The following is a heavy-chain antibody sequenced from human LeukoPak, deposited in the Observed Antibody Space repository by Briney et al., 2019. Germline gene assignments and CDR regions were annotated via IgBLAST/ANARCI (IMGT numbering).Heavy chain of an antibody. V-gene: IGHV4-59*08. J-gene: IGHJ4*02. CDR1: GGSISNYY. CDR3: ARHEKSSGWYYDY. CDR2: IYYSGST. D-gene: IGHD6-19*01. Sequence: PSETLSLTCTVSGGSISNYYWSWIRQPPGKGLEWIGYIYYSGSTNYNPSLKSRVTISVDTPKNQFSLKLTSVTAEDTAVYYCARHEKSSGWYYDYWGQGTLVTVSS.